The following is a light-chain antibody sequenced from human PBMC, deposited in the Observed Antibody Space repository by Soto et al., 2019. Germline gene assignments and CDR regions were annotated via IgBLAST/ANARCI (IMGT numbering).Light chain of an antibody. CDR2: DAS. J-gene: IGKJ5*01. Sequence: DIQMTQSPSTLSASVGDRVTITCRASQSISSWLAWYQQKPGKAPKLLIYDASSLESGVPSRSSGSGSGTDFTLTITSLQPEDFATYYCQQSYGTPITFGQGTRLEIK. V-gene: IGKV1-5*01. CDR3: QQSYGTPIT. CDR1: QSISSW.